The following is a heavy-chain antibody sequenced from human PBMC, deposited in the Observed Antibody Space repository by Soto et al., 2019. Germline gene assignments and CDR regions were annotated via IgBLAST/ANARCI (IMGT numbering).Heavy chain of an antibody. V-gene: IGHV4-34*01. J-gene: IGHJ4*02. D-gene: IGHD2-15*01. CDR2: INHSGST. CDR3: ASERGGHDY. Sequence: SETLSLTCAVYGGSFSGYYWSWIRQPPGKGLEWIGEINHSGSTNYNPSLKSRVTISVDTSKNQFSLKLSSVTAADTAVYYCASERGGHDYWGQGTLVTVSS. CDR1: GGSFSGYY.